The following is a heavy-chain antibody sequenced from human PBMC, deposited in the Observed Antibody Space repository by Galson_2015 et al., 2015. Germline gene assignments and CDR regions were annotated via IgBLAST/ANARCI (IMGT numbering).Heavy chain of an antibody. CDR1: GFTFSDYG. D-gene: IGHD3-22*01. V-gene: IGHV3-30*18. CDR2: ISSDVSTK. Sequence: SLRLSCAASGFTFSDYGMHRVRQAPGKGLEWVAVISSDVSTKYYADSVKGRFTISRDNSKNTLYLQMNSLRAEDTAVYYCAKDGGAYDSSGYPPYYWGQGTLVTVSS. J-gene: IGHJ4*02. CDR3: AKDGGAYDSSGYPPYY.